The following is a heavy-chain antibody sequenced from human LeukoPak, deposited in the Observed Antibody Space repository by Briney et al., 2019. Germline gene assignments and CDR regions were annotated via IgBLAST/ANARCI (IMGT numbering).Heavy chain of an antibody. D-gene: IGHD5-24*01. Sequence: PGGSLRLSCAAPGFTFSSYEMNWVRQAPGKGLEWLSHISNSGSSIQYADSVKGRFTISRDNAKNSLYLQMNSLRVEDTAVYYCARTRDGPFAYWGQGTLVTVSS. CDR1: GFTFSSYE. CDR2: ISNSGSSI. J-gene: IGHJ4*02. CDR3: ARTRDGPFAY. V-gene: IGHV3-48*03.